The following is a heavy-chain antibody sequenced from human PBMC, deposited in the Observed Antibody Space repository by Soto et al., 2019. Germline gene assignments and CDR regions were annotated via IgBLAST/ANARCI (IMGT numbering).Heavy chain of an antibody. CDR3: ARSVIRGPFDS. J-gene: IGHJ4*02. CDR2: IDSSSGYI. CDR1: GFIFRSYS. D-gene: IGHD3-10*01. V-gene: IGHV3-21*01. Sequence: EVQLVESGGGLVKPGGSLRLSCAASGFIFRSYSMSWVRQAPGKGLEWVSSIDSSSGYIYYADSVEGRFTISRDNAKNSLYLQMNSLRAEDTAVYYCARSVIRGPFDSWGQGTLVTVSS.